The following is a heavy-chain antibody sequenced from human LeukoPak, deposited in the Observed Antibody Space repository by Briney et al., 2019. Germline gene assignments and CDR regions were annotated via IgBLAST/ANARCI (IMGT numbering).Heavy chain of an antibody. D-gene: IGHD2/OR15-2a*01. V-gene: IGHV3-23*01. J-gene: IGHJ4*02. CDR1: GFTFSSYA. CDR3: AKWSSGPEPVMCFDY. Sequence: PGRSLRLSCAASGFTFSSYAMHWVRQAPGKGLEWVSAISGSGGSTYYADSVKGRFTISRDNSKDTLYLQMNSLRAEDTAVYYCAKWSSGPEPVMCFDYWGQGTLVTVSS. CDR2: ISGSGGST.